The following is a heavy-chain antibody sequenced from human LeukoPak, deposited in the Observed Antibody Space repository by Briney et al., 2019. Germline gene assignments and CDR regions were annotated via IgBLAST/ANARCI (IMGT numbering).Heavy chain of an antibody. Sequence: GGSLTLSCAASGFTYSSYAMSWVRQPPGKGLEWVSTISNIDITYYADSVKGRFTISRDISKNTLYLQMSSLRAEDTAVYYCAKYCGYCSSIGCPAGWCMDVWGTGTTVTVSS. CDR3: AKYCGYCSSIGCPAGWCMDV. V-gene: IGHV3-23*01. CDR1: GFTYSSYA. D-gene: IGHD2-2*01. J-gene: IGHJ6*03. CDR2: ISNIDIT.